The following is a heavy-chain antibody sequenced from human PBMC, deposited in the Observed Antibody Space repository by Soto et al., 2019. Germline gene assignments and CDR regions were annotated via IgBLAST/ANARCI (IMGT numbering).Heavy chain of an antibody. V-gene: IGHV4-59*01. CDR1: GGSISPFY. J-gene: IGHJ4*02. CDR3: ARVGGVAARTFDY. Sequence: SETLSLTCTVSGGSISPFYWSWVRQPPGKGLEWIGYLYYSGNTNYNPSLKSRVTISVDASKNQVSLRLTSVTAADTAVYYCARVGGVAARTFDYWGKGTVVTVSS. D-gene: IGHD2-15*01. CDR2: LYYSGNT.